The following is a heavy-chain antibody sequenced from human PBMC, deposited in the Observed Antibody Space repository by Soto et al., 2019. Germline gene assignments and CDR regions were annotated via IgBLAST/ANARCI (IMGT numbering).Heavy chain of an antibody. V-gene: IGHV4-59*01. D-gene: IGHD2-2*01. Sequence: QVRLQESGPGLVKPSEALSLTCTVSGGSISTYYWSWIRQPPGKGLEWIGYVFYSGDTNYNPSLKSRVNISIDTSQNQCSLKLSSVTAADTAIYYCARRYCTGTSCLFDYWGQGTLVTVSS. CDR1: GGSISTYY. CDR2: VFYSGDT. J-gene: IGHJ4*02. CDR3: ARRYCTGTSCLFDY.